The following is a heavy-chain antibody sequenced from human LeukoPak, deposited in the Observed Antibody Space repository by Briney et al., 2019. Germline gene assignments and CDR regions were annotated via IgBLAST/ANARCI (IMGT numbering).Heavy chain of an antibody. V-gene: IGHV4-59*08. CDR1: GGSISSYY. Sequence: SETLSLTCTVSGGSISSYYWSWIRQPPGKGLEWIGYIYYSGSTNYNPSLKSRVTISVDTSKNQFSLKLSSVTAADTAVYYCARYRVLGGSYWVYFDYWGQGTLVTVSS. CDR3: ARYRVLGGSYWVYFDY. D-gene: IGHD1-26*01. J-gene: IGHJ4*02. CDR2: IYYSGST.